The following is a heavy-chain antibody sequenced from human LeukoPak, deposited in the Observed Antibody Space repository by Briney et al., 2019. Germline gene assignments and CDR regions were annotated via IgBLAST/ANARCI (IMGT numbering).Heavy chain of an antibody. CDR3: ARDRYDTAMVDFDY. J-gene: IGHJ4*02. Sequence: QPGGSLRLSCAASGFTFSSYWMSWVRQAPGKGLEWVDNIKQDGSDKYYVDSVKGRFTISRDNAKNSLYLQMNSLRAEDTAVYYCARDRYDTAMVDFDYWGQGTLVTVSS. CDR2: IKQDGSDK. D-gene: IGHD5-18*01. V-gene: IGHV3-7*04. CDR1: GFTFSSYW.